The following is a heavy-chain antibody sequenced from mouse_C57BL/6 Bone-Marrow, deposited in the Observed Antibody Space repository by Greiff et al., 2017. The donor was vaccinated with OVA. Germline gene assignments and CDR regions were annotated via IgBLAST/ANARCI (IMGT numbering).Heavy chain of an antibody. CDR1: GFTFSDYY. J-gene: IGHJ1*03. V-gene: IGHV5-16*01. CDR3: AREDYGRRYFDV. Sequence: DVKLVESEGGLVQPGSSMKLSCTASGFTFSDYYMAWVRQVPEKGLEWVANINYDGSSTYYLDSLKSRFIISRDNAKNILYLQMSSLKSEDTATYYCAREDYGRRYFDVWGTGTTVTVSS. CDR2: INYDGSST. D-gene: IGHD1-2*01.